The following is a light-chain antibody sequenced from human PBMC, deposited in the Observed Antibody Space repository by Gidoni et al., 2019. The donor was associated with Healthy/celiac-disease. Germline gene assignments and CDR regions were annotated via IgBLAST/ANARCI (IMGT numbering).Light chain of an antibody. CDR2: AAS. J-gene: IGKJ4*01. V-gene: IGKV1-9*01. CDR3: QQLNSYPLT. CDR1: QVISSY. Sequence: DIQLTQSPSFLSASVGDRVTITCRASQVISSYLAWYQQTPGKAPKLLIYAASTLQSGVPSRFSGSGSGTEFTLTISSLQPEDFATYYCQQLNSYPLTFGGGTKVEIK.